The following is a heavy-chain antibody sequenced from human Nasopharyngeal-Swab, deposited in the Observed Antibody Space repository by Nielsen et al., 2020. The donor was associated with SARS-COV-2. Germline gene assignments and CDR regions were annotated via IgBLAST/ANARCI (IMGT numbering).Heavy chain of an antibody. CDR2: IWYDGSNK. CDR1: GFTFSSYG. CDR3: ARDRGGSWYDHYYYYGMDV. D-gene: IGHD6-13*01. Sequence: GGSLRLSCAASGFTFSSYGMHWVRQAPGKGLEWVAVIWYDGSNKYYADSMKGRFTISRDNSKNTLYLQMNSLRAEDTAVYYCARDRGGSWYDHYYYYGMDVWGQGTTVTVSS. V-gene: IGHV3-33*01. J-gene: IGHJ6*02.